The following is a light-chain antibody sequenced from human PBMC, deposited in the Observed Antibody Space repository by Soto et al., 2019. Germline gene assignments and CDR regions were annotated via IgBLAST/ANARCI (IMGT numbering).Light chain of an antibody. V-gene: IGKV3-15*01. J-gene: IGKJ4*01. CDR3: QQYNKWPPT. CDR2: HAS. Sequence: EIVMTQSPATLSVSPGERATLSCRASQSVSNNLAWYQQKPGQAPRLLIYHASTRATGIPARFSGSGSGTDFTHTISSLQSEDFAVYYCQQYNKWPPTFGRGPKVEIK. CDR1: QSVSNN.